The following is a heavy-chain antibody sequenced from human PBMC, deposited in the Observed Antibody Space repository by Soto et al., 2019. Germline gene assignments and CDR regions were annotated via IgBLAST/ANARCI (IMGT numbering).Heavy chain of an antibody. CDR3: ARAPLFWSGYYSHNWFDP. CDR1: GGSISSYY. CDR2: IYYSGST. V-gene: IGHV4-59*01. D-gene: IGHD3-3*01. J-gene: IGHJ5*02. Sequence: PSETLSLTCTVSGGSISSYYWSWIRQPPGKGLEWIGYIYYSGSTNYNPSLKSRVTISVDTSKNQFSLKLSSVTAADTAVYYCARAPLFWSGYYSHNWFDPWGQGTLVTVS.